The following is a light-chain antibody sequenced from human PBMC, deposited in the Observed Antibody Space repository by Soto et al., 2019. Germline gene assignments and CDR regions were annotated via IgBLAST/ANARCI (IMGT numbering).Light chain of an antibody. CDR3: QQSFSSPPWT. Sequence: DIPMTQSPSSLSASVGDSVTITCRASQNIKTSLNWYPQKPGKAPNLLIYAASSLHSGVPSRFSGSGSGTDFTLTISSLQPEDFATYYCQQSFSSPPWTFGQGTKVEIK. CDR2: AAS. CDR1: QNIKTS. V-gene: IGKV1-39*01. J-gene: IGKJ1*01.